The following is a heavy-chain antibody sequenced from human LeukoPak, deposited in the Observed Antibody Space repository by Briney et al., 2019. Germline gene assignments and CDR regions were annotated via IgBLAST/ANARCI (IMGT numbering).Heavy chain of an antibody. CDR1: GGSISSYY. CDR2: IYYSGST. CDR3: ARDVDSSGYIDY. Sequence: PSETLSLTCTVSGGSISSYYWSWMRQPPGKGLEWIGYIYYSGSTNYNPSLKSRVTISVDTSKNQFSLKLSSVTAADTAVYYCARDVDSSGYIDYWGQGTLVTVSS. D-gene: IGHD3-22*01. J-gene: IGHJ4*02. V-gene: IGHV4-59*01.